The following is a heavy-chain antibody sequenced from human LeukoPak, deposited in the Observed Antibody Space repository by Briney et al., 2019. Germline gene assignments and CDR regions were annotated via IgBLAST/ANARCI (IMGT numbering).Heavy chain of an antibody. V-gene: IGHV3-74*03. CDR2: IHPDGRIT. CDR1: GFTISNYW. Sequence: GGSLRLSCVGSGFTISNYWMHWVRQAPGSGLMWVSRIHPDGRITTYADSVKGRFTISRDNAKNTLYLQMNSLRAEDTAVYYCAPQQAYSPYNWFDPWGQGTLVTVSS. CDR3: APQQAYSPYNWFDP. J-gene: IGHJ5*02. D-gene: IGHD5-12*01.